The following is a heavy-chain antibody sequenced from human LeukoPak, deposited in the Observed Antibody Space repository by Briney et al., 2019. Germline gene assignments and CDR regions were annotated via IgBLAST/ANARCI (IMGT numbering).Heavy chain of an antibody. V-gene: IGHV4-4*07. J-gene: IGHJ6*03. D-gene: IGHD2-2*01. CDR1: GGSISSYY. CDR3: ARDAYQLLGYYYYMDV. CDR2: IYTSGST. Sequence: SETLSLTCTVSGGSISSYYWSWIRQPAGKGLEWIGRIYTSGSTNYNPSLKSRVTMSVDTSKNQFSLKLSSVTAADTAVYYCARDAYQLLGYYYYMDVWGKGTTVTVSS.